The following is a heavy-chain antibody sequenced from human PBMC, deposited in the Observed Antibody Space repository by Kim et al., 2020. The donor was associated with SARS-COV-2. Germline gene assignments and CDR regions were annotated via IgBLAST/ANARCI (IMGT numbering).Heavy chain of an antibody. CDR3: ARGSGGLGL. D-gene: IGHD2-15*01. J-gene: IGHJ2*01. Sequence: GNTKYSQKFQGRVTITRDTSASTAYMELSSLRSEDTAVYYCARGSGGLGLWGRGTLVTVSS. V-gene: IGHV1-3*01. CDR2: GNT.